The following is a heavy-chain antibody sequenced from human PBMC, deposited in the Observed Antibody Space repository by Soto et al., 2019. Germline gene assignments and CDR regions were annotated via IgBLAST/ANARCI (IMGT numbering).Heavy chain of an antibody. J-gene: IGHJ4*02. V-gene: IGHV3-23*01. CDR1: GLG. CDR2: ISATGGGT. Sequence: GLGGRRVRQKPGKGLEWVSLISATGGGTYYADSVKGRFTISRDNSDNTLYLQVHSLRAEDTAVYYFAKDRRAVRDSTSDSAFRGQRSQDPGSP. D-gene: IGHD6-19*01. CDR3: AKDRRAVRDSTSDSAF.